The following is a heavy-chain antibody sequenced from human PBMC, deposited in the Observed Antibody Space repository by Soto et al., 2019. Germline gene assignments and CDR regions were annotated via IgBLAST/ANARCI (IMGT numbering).Heavy chain of an antibody. Sequence: QVQLVESGGGVVQPGRSLRLSCAASGFTFRTHVMHWVRQAPGKGLEWVAVISYDGRNKYYADSVKGRFTISRDNSKNTLYLQLGSLTAEDTAIFYCARESIVAARPFDFWGQGTLVTVSS. CDR3: ARESIVAARPFDF. CDR2: ISYDGRNK. D-gene: IGHD6-6*01. CDR1: GFTFRTHV. J-gene: IGHJ4*02. V-gene: IGHV3-30*03.